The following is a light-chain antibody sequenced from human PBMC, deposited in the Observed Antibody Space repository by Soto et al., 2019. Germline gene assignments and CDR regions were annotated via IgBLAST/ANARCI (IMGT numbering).Light chain of an antibody. CDR3: QQCSGCWT. CDR2: DVS. V-gene: IGKV1-5*01. Sequence: DIEMTQSTATLSASLGDRVTSTYRASQSLDNCLAWYQQKPGKAPRLLIYDVSSWESGIPARFSGGGSETEFTLTISSLVPDDFAAYYCQQCSGCWTFGQGTKVDI. CDR1: QSLDNC. J-gene: IGKJ1*01.